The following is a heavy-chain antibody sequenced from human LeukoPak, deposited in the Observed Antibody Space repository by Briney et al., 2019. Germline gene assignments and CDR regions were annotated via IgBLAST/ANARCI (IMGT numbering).Heavy chain of an antibody. CDR3: ARDQGPYYDFWSGYYSYYYYMDV. CDR1: GFTFSSYW. Sequence: GGSLRLSCAASGFTFSSYWMSWVRQAPGKGLEWVANIKQDGSEKYYVDSVKGRFTISRDNAKNSLYLQMNSLKAEDTAVYYCARDQGPYYDFWSGYYSYYYYMDVWGKGTTVTVSS. J-gene: IGHJ6*03. CDR2: IKQDGSEK. V-gene: IGHV3-7*01. D-gene: IGHD3-3*01.